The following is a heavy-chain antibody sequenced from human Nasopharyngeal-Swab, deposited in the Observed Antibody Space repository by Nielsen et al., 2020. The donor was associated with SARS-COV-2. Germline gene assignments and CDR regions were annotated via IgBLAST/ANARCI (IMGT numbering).Heavy chain of an antibody. CDR3: ARDLGCSGDDCFFDYYFALDA. Sequence: GASLKISCATSGFTFSSHRMNWIRQAPGKGLEWVSSITNYGTSISYTDSVRGRFTISRDDAKSTLFLQLDRLRAEDAGVYYCARDLGCSGDDCFFDYYFALDAWGQGTTVTVSS. D-gene: IGHD5-12*01. V-gene: IGHV3-21*06. CDR2: ITNYGTSI. J-gene: IGHJ6*02. CDR1: GFTFSSHR.